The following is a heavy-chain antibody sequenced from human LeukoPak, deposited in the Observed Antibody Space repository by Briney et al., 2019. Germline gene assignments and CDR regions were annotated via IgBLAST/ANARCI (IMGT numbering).Heavy chain of an antibody. J-gene: IGHJ4*02. V-gene: IGHV3-66*02. D-gene: IGHD5-24*01. Sequence: QPGGSLRLSCAASGFTVSSNYMSWVRQAPGKGMEWVSVIYSGGSTYYADSVKGRFTISRDNSKNTLYLQMNSLRAEDTAVYYCARDRRDGNYFDYWGQGTLVTVSS. CDR2: IYSGGST. CDR3: ARDRRDGNYFDY. CDR1: GFTVSSNY.